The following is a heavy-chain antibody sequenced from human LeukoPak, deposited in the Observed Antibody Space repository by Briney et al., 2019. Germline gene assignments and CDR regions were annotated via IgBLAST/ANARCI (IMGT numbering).Heavy chain of an antibody. D-gene: IGHD1-26*01. CDR3: ARDLDQYSGRYGGYGHDF. V-gene: IGHV1-18*01. Sequence: ASVKVSCKASGYTFTSYGINWVRQAPGQGLEWMGWISAYNGNTNYAQKLQGRVTMTTDTSTSTAYMELRSLRSDDTAVYYCARDLDQYSGRYGGYGHDFWGQGTLVTVSS. CDR1: GYTFTSYG. J-gene: IGHJ4*02. CDR2: ISAYNGNT.